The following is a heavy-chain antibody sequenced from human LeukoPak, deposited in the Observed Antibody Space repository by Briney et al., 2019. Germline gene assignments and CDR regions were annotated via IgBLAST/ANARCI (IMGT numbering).Heavy chain of an antibody. CDR2: IYPGDSDT. CDR1: GSSFTSYW. D-gene: IGHD5-24*01. J-gene: IGHJ6*03. Sequence: TLGGSLEISGQGSGSSFTSYWIGWVRQLPGKGLEWMGIIYPGDSDTRYSPSFQGHVTIPAAKSITTASLPWTLLKPPAPPIFSCARLNGYIHFYHYYMDVWGKGTTVSVFS. CDR3: ARLNGYIHFYHYYMDV. V-gene: IGHV5-51*01.